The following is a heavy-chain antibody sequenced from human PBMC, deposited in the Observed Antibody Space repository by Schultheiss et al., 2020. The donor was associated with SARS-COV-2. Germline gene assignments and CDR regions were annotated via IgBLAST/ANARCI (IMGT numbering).Heavy chain of an antibody. V-gene: IGHV3-53*01. CDR3: AKGQIQYVHYMDV. CDR1: GFTFSSYS. Sequence: GGSLRLSCAASGFTFSSYSMNWVRQAPGQGLEWVSVIYSGGSTYYADSVKGRFTISRDNSKNTLYLQMNSLRAEDTAVYYCAKGQIQYVHYMDVWGKGTTVTVSS. D-gene: IGHD4-11*01. J-gene: IGHJ6*03. CDR2: IYSGGST.